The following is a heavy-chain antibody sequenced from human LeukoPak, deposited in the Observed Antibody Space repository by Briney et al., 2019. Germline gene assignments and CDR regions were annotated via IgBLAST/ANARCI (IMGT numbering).Heavy chain of an antibody. D-gene: IGHD3-10*01. CDR2: IIPIFGTS. Sequence: ASGKVSCKASGYTFTSYAISWVRQAPGQGLEWMGGIIPIFGTSNYAQKFQGRVAITADESTSTAYMELSSLRSEDTAVYYCARDATMIRGGMRRYYYYYMDVWGKGTTVTISS. J-gene: IGHJ6*03. V-gene: IGHV1-69*13. CDR1: GYTFTSYA. CDR3: ARDATMIRGGMRRYYYYYMDV.